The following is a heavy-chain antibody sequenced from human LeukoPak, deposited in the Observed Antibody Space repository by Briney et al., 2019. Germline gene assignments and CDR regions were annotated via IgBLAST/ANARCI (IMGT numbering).Heavy chain of an antibody. V-gene: IGHV3-7*01. J-gene: IGHJ6*02. D-gene: IGHD7-27*01. Sequence: PGGSLRLSCAASGFTFSNYAMSWIRQAPGKGLEWVANIKQNGSEKYYVDSVKGRFTISRDDAKNSLYLQMNSLRAEDTAVYYCARDEQYWGRYGMDVWGQGTTVTVSS. CDR2: IKQNGSEK. CDR3: ARDEQYWGRYGMDV. CDR1: GFTFSNYA.